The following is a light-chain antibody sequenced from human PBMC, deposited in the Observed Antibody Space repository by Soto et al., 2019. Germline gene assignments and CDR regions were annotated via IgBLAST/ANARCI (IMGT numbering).Light chain of an antibody. Sequence: QSALTQPASVSGSPGQSITISCTGTSSDVGGYDYISWYQQHPGKAPKLIIHDVSFRPSGDSHRFSGSKSGNTASLTISGLQTEDEADYYCSSYTSESTLIFGGGTKLTVL. V-gene: IGLV2-14*03. J-gene: IGLJ2*01. CDR3: SSYTSESTLI. CDR2: DVS. CDR1: SSDVGGYDY.